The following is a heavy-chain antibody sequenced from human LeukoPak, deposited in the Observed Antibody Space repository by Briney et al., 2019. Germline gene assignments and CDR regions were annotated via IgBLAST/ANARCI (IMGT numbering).Heavy chain of an antibody. J-gene: IGHJ4*02. CDR3: VREDTPATANY. D-gene: IGHD2-21*02. V-gene: IGHV3-23*01. Sequence: AXXGVRQTAGKGGEWVSAISGGGDITDYADSVKGRFTISRDNSKDTLFLQMHSLRPGDTAVYYCVREDTPATANYWGQGTLVTISS. CDR1: A. CDR2: ISGGGDIT.